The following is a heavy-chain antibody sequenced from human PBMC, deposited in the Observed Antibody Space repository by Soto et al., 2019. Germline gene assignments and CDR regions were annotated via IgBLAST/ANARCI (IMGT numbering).Heavy chain of an antibody. J-gene: IGHJ6*02. CDR2: IYYSGST. V-gene: IGHV4-61*05. D-gene: IGHD3-10*01. Sequence: SETLSHTCTVSGGSISSSSYYWSWNRQTPGKGLEWIGDIYYSGSTNYNPSLKSQVTISVDTSKNQFSLKLSSVTAADTAVYYCARHGNENILLWLGELSPGDYYYGMDVWGQGTTVTGSS. CDR1: GGSISSSSYY. CDR3: ARHGNENILLWLGELSPGDYYYGMDV.